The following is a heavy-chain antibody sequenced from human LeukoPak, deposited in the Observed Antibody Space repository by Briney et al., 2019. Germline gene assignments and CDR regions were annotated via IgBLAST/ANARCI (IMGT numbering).Heavy chain of an antibody. V-gene: IGHV3-23*01. CDR3: AKFRGYSYGPIGY. D-gene: IGHD5-18*01. Sequence: GTLRLSCAASGFTFSTYGMTWVRQAPGKGLEWVSAISGSGGSTFYADSVKGRFTISRDNSKNTLYLQMNSLRAEDTAVYYCAKFRGYSYGPIGYWGQGTLVTVSS. J-gene: IGHJ4*02. CDR1: GFTFSTYG. CDR2: ISGSGGST.